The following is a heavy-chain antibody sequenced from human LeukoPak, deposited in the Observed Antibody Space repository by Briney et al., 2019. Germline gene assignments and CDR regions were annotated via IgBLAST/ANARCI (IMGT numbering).Heavy chain of an antibody. D-gene: IGHD1-26*01. V-gene: IGHV4-59*01. CDR1: GGSISSYY. Sequence: SETLSLTCTVSGGSISSYYWSWIRQPPGKGLEWIGYIYYSGSTNYNPSLESRVTISVDTSKNQFSLKLSSVTAADTAVYYCAREGVGATDDAFDIWGQGTMVTVSS. CDR3: AREGVGATDDAFDI. CDR2: IYYSGST. J-gene: IGHJ3*02.